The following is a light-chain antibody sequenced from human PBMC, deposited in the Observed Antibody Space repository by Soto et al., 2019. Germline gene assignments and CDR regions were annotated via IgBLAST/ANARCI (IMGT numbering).Light chain of an antibody. Sequence: DIQMTQSPSSLSASEGDRVTITCRASQSSSNYLNWYQQKPGKAPKLLIYAASSLQSGVPSRFSGSGSGTDFTLTISSLQPEDFATYYCQQSYRTPYTFGQGTKLEIK. CDR1: QSSSNY. J-gene: IGKJ2*01. V-gene: IGKV1-39*01. CDR3: QQSYRTPYT. CDR2: AAS.